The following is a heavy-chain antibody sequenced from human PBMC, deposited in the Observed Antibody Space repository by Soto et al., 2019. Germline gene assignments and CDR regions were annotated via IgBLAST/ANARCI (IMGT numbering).Heavy chain of an antibody. CDR1: GGSISSYY. CDR3: ARARSGSPSRYDAFDL. Sequence: SETLSLTCTVSGGSISSYYWSWIRQPAGKGLEWIGRIYTSGSTNYNPSLKSRVTMSVDTSKNQFSLKLSSVTAADTAVYYCARARSGSPSRYDAFDLWGQGTMVTVSS. V-gene: IGHV4-4*07. CDR2: IYTSGST. D-gene: IGHD3-22*01. J-gene: IGHJ3*01.